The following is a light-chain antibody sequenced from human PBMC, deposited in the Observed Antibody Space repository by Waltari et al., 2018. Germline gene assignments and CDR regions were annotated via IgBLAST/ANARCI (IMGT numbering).Light chain of an antibody. J-gene: IGLJ3*02. CDR1: STDVGPYNY. Sequence: QSALTQPRSVSGSPGQSVTISCTGPSTDVGPYNYVSWYQQLPDNAPKLMIYDVTKRPSGVPGRFPGSRLGNTASPAISGLQAEDEADYYCCSYAGSYIWVFGGGTKLTVL. CDR3: CSYAGSYIWV. CDR2: DVT. V-gene: IGLV2-11*01.